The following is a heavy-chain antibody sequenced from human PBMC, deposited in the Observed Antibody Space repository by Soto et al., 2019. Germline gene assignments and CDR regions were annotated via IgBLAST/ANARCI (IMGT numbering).Heavy chain of an antibody. CDR1: GYTFTGYY. J-gene: IGHJ4*02. CDR2: INPNSGGT. Sequence: ASVKVSCKASGYTFTGYYMHWVRQAPGQGLEWMGWINPNSGGTNYAQKFQGRVTMTRDTSISTAYMELSRLRSDDTAVYYCARYSSSLKLFDYWGQGTLVTVSS. CDR3: ARYSSSLKLFDY. V-gene: IGHV1-2*02. D-gene: IGHD6-13*01.